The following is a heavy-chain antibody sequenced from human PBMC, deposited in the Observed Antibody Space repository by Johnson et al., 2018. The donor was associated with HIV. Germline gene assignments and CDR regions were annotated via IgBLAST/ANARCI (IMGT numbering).Heavy chain of an antibody. V-gene: IGHV3-30-3*01. CDR2: ISYDGSNK. Sequence: VLLLESGGGVVQPGRSLRLSCAASGFTFSSYAMHWVRQAPGKGLEWVAVISYDGSNKYYADSVKGRFTISRDNSKNTLYLQMNSLRAEDTAVYYCATYYDNSGYTLWGNAFDIWGQGTMVTVSS. D-gene: IGHD3-22*01. J-gene: IGHJ3*02. CDR3: ATYYDNSGYTLWGNAFDI. CDR1: GFTFSSYA.